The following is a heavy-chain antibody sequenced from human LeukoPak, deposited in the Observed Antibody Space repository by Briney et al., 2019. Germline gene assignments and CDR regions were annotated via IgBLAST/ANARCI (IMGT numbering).Heavy chain of an antibody. CDR2: ISSSGSTI. Sequence: AGGSLRLSCAASGFTFSDYYMSWIRQAPGKGLEWVSYISSSGSTIYYADSVKGRFTISRDNAKNSLYLQMNSLRAEDTAVYYCASYEGPYDSSGYYPPFDYWGQGTLVTVSS. D-gene: IGHD3-22*01. V-gene: IGHV3-11*04. CDR3: ASYEGPYDSSGYYPPFDY. CDR1: GFTFSDYY. J-gene: IGHJ4*02.